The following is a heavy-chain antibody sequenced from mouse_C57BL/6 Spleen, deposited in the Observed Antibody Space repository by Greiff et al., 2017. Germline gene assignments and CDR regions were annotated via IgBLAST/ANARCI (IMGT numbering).Heavy chain of an antibody. Sequence: QVQLQQPGAELVKPGASVKLSCKASGYTFTSYWMHWVKQRPGEGLEWIGMIHPNSGSTNYNEKFKSKATLTVDKSSSTAYMQRSSLTSEDSAVYYCARGGGYGYAMDYWGQGTSVTVSS. V-gene: IGHV1-64*01. D-gene: IGHD2-2*01. J-gene: IGHJ4*01. CDR3: ARGGGYGYAMDY. CDR1: GYTFTSYW. CDR2: IHPNSGST.